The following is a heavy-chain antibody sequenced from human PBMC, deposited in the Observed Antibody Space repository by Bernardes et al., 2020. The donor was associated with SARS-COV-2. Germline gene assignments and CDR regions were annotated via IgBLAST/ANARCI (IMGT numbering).Heavy chain of an antibody. CDR3: ARGALTGSWFGFDP. D-gene: IGHD6-13*01. J-gene: IGHJ5*02. CDR2: ISSSSSYI. CDR1: GFTFSSYS. V-gene: IGHV3-21*01. Sequence: GSLRLSCAASGFTFSSYSMNWVRQAPGKGLEWVSSISSSSSYIYYADSVKGRFTISRDNAKNSLYLQMNSLRAEDTAVYYCARGALTGSWFGFDPWGQGTLVTVSS.